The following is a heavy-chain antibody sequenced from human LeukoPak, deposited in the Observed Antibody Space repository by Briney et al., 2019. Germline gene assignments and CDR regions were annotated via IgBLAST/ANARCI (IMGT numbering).Heavy chain of an antibody. CDR3: AKDRRREYYYGSGSPDY. CDR2: INSDGRST. J-gene: IGHJ4*02. Sequence: GGSLRLSCAASGFTFSSFWMHWVRLAPGKGRVGVSRINSDGRSTNYADSVKGRFTISRDNSKNTLYMQMNSLRAEDTAVYYCAKDRRREYYYGSGSPDYWGQGTLVTVSS. V-gene: IGHV3-74*01. CDR1: GFTFSSFW. D-gene: IGHD3-10*01.